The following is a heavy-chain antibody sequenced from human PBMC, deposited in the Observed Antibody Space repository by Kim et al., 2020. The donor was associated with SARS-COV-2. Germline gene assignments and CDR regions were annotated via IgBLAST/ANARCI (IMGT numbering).Heavy chain of an antibody. CDR2: IWYDGSIK. CDR1: GFTFSSYS. Sequence: GGSLRLSCEASGFTFSSYSMHWVRQAPGKGLEWLAVIWYDGSIKYYGDSVKGRFTISRDNSKTTLYLQMYSLRAEDTSVYYCTRDRGVGQYYFDSWGQGTLVTVSS. V-gene: IGHV3-33*01. D-gene: IGHD3-10*01. J-gene: IGHJ4*02. CDR3: TRDRGVGQYYFDS.